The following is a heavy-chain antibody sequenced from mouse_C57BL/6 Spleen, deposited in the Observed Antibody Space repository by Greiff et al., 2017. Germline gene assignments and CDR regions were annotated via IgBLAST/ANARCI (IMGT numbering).Heavy chain of an antibody. Sequence: EVQLVESGGGLVKPGGSLKLSCAASGFTFSSYAMSWVRQTPEKRLEWVATISDGGSYTYYPDNVKGRFTISRENAKNNLYLQMSHLKSEDTAMYYCARVYYGYDGFAYWGQGTLVTVSA. D-gene: IGHD2-2*01. V-gene: IGHV5-4*01. CDR3: ARVYYGYDGFAY. J-gene: IGHJ3*01. CDR2: ISDGGSYT. CDR1: GFTFSSYA.